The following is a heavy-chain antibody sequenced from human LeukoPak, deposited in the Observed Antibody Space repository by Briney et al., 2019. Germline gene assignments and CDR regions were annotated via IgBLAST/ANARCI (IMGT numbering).Heavy chain of an antibody. CDR2: IRNKVNSYGT. V-gene: IGHV3-72*01. Sequence: PGGSRRLSCAATGFTFSDHYMDWVRLAPGMGLDWVGRIRNKVNSYGTEYAAAVKGRFTISRDDSKNSLYLQMNSLRSEDTALYYCTRVRLGAATRYFDYWGQGTLVTVSA. J-gene: IGHJ4*02. CDR1: GFTFSDHY. D-gene: IGHD1-26*01. CDR3: TRVRLGAATRYFDY.